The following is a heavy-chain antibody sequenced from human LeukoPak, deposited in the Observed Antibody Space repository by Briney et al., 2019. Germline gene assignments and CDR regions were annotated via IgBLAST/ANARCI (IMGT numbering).Heavy chain of an antibody. CDR2: IYHSGST. V-gene: IGHV4-30-2*06. CDR3: ARSFGGGGLFDY. D-gene: IGHD3-3*01. J-gene: IGHJ4*02. Sequence: SETLSLTCSVSGDSISIGDYRWSWIRQSPGKGLEWIGYIYHSGSTYYNPSLKSRVTISVDRSKNQFSLKLSSVTAADTAVYYCARSFGGGGLFDYWGQGTLVTVSS. CDR1: GDSISIGDYR.